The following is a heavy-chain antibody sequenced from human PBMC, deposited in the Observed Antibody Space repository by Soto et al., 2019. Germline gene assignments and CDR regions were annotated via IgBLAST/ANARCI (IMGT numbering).Heavy chain of an antibody. D-gene: IGHD1-1*01. Sequence: PSGTLSLTCAVSGGSFSGYHWTWIRQPPGKGLEWIGEITHSGSTNYNPSLKGRVTISEDTSKNQFSLKLSSVTAADTAVYYCARVQPPDGTFVYYSYMEVWTKGTTVPVSS. J-gene: IGHJ6*03. CDR1: GGSFSGYH. CDR2: ITHSGST. V-gene: IGHV4-34*01. CDR3: ARVQPPDGTFVYYSYMEV.